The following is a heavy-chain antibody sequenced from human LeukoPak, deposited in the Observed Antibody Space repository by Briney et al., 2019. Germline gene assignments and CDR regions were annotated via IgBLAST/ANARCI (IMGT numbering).Heavy chain of an antibody. CDR1: RGTFSSYR. V-gene: IGHV1-69*05. CDR2: ISPIFGPA. D-gene: IGHD6-19*01. Sequence: FSVPVSCMHSRGTFSSYRIILVRQAPGAGLEWIGRISPIFGPANHAQKFQGRVTITTDESTSTAYMELSSLRSEDTAVYYCARDQYSSGWYGDYWGQGTLVTVSS. J-gene: IGHJ4*02. CDR3: ARDQYSSGWYGDY.